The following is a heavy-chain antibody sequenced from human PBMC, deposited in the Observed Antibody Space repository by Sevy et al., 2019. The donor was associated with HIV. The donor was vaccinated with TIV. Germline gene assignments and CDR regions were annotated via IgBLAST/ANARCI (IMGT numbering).Heavy chain of an antibody. CDR2: ISRTPATT. J-gene: IGHJ5*01. Sequence: GGSLRLSCKTSGFTFSTYAMHWVRQAPGKGLEWVASISRTPATTYYADSVRDRFTISRDNAKNSLYLEMNSLRDEDTAVYDCAREAYYYDRRGSNWFDSWGQGTLVTVSS. CDR1: GFTFSTYA. D-gene: IGHD3-22*01. CDR3: AREAYYYDRRGSNWFDS. V-gene: IGHV3-48*02.